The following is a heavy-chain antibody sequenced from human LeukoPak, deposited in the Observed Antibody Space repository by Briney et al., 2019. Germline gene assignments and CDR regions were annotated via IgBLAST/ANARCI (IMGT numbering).Heavy chain of an antibody. CDR3: AKDPGAVATIFFDY. CDR1: GFTFDDYA. D-gene: IGHD5-12*01. CDR2: ISGDGGST. J-gene: IGHJ4*02. V-gene: IGHV3-43*02. Sequence: PGGSLRLSCAASGFTFDDYAMHWVRQAPGKGLEWVSLISGDGGSTYYADSVKGRFTISRDNSKNSLYLQMNSLRAEDTAVYYCAKDPGAVATIFFDYWGQGTLVTVSS.